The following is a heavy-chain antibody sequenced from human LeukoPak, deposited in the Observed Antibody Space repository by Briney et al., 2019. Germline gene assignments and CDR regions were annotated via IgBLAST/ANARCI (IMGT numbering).Heavy chain of an antibody. CDR1: GGTFSSYA. CDR3: ATTLSYDFWSGVGYYFDY. D-gene: IGHD3-3*01. V-gene: IGHV1-69*13. Sequence: VASVKVSCKASGGTFSSYAISWVRQAPGQGLEWMGRIIPIFGTANYAQKFQGRVTITADESTSTAYMELSSLRSEDTAVYYCATTLSYDFWSGVGYYFDYWGQGTLVTVSS. CDR2: IIPIFGTA. J-gene: IGHJ4*02.